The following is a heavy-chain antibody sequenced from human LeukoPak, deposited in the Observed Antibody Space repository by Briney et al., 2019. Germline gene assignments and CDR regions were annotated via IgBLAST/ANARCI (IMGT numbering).Heavy chain of an antibody. CDR2: ISVYDGNT. D-gene: IGHD2-15*01. CDR1: GYTFNSYG. CDR3: ARDHPLYCSGGTCYGYYYYYGMDV. V-gene: IGHV1-18*01. J-gene: IGHJ6*02. Sequence: GASVKVSCKASGYTFNSYGISWVRQAPGQGLEWMGWISVYDGNTNYAQKVQGRVTMTTDTSTSTAYMELRSLRSDDTAVYYCARDHPLYCSGGTCYGYYYYYGMDVWGQGATVTVSS.